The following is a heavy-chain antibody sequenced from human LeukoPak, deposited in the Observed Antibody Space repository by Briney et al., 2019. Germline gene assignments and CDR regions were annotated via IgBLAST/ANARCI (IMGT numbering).Heavy chain of an antibody. J-gene: IGHJ5*02. CDR3: ARWNEYSSSSGWFDP. CDR2: INSNSGGT. CDR1: GYTLTGYY. Sequence: ASVKVSCKASGYTLTGYYMHWVRQAPGQGLEWMGRINSNSGGTNYAQKFQGRVTMTRDTSISTAYLQWSSLKASDTAMYYCARWNEYSSSSGWFDPWGQGTLVTVSS. D-gene: IGHD6-6*01. V-gene: IGHV1-2*06.